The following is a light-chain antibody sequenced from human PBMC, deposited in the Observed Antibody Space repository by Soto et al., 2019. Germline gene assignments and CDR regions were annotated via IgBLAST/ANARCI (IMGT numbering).Light chain of an antibody. V-gene: IGLV2-14*01. Sequence: QSALTQPASVSGSPGQSITISCTGTSSDVGGYNYVSWYQQHPGKAPKLMIYEVGNRPSGVSNRFSGSKSGNTASLTISGLQAEDEADYYCSSYTSSSTLVVFGGGTKLTVL. J-gene: IGLJ2*01. CDR2: EVG. CDR3: SSYTSSSTLVV. CDR1: SSDVGGYNY.